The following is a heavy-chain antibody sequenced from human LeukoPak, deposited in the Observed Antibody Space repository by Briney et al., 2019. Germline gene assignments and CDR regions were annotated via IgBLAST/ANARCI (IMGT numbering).Heavy chain of an antibody. D-gene: IGHD2-2*01. J-gene: IGHJ5*02. CDR1: GYTFTSYY. V-gene: IGHV1-46*01. CDR3: ARDSVGCSSTSCYPGGWFDP. Sequence: GASVKVSCKASGYTFTSYYMHWVRQAPGQGLEWMGIINPSGGSTSYAQKFQGRVTMTTDTSTSTIYMELSSLRSEDTAVYYCARDSVGCSSTSCYPGGWFDPWGQGTLVTVSS. CDR2: INPSGGST.